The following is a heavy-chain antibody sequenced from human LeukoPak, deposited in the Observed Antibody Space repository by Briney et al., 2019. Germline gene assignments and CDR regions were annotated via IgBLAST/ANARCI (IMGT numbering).Heavy chain of an antibody. CDR3: AKAGGYYYDSSGYSNDAFDI. CDR2: ISWNSGSI. V-gene: IGHV3-9*01. D-gene: IGHD3-22*01. CDR1: GFTFDDYG. Sequence: GGSLRLSCAASGFTFDDYGMSWVRQAPGKGLEWASGISWNSGSISYADSVKGRFTISRDNAKNSLYLQMNSLRAEDTALYYCAKAGGYYYDSSGYSNDAFDIWGQGTMVTVSS. J-gene: IGHJ3*02.